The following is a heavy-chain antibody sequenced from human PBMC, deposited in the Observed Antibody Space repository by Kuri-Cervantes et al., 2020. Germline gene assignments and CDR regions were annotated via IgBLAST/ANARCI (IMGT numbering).Heavy chain of an antibody. CDR2: ISSTTSTM. CDR3: AKDQSNWCSLSAFDI. CDR1: GFTFNSYS. Sequence: GESLKISCAASGFTFNSYSMNWVRQAPGKGLEWVSYISSTTSTMHYADSVKGRFTISRDNAKNSLYLQMNSLRAEDTAVYYCAKDQSNWCSLSAFDIWGKGTTVTVSS. V-gene: IGHV3-48*04. D-gene: IGHD7-27*01. J-gene: IGHJ6*04.